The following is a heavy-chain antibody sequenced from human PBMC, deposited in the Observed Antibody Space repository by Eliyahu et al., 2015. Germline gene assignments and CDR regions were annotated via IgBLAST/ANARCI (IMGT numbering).Heavy chain of an antibody. D-gene: IGHD2/OR15-2a*01. CDR1: GYTFXXYD. CDR2: MNPNSGNT. J-gene: IGHJ6*02. Sequence: QVQLVQSGAEVKKPGASVKVSXKASGYTFXXYDINXVRQATGQGLEWMGWMNPNSGNTGYAQKFQGRVTMTRNTSISTAYMELSSLRSEDTAVYYCAREYWYSDYYYYGMDVWGQGTTVTVSS. CDR3: AREYWYSDYYYYGMDV. V-gene: IGHV1-8*01.